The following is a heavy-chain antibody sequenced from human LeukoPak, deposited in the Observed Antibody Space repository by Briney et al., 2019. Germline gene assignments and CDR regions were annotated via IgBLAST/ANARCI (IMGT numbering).Heavy chain of an antibody. V-gene: IGHV4-34*01. CDR2: INHSGST. Sequence: SETLSLTCAVYGGSFSGYYWSWIRQPPGKGLEWIGEINHSGSTNYNPSLKSRVTISVDTSKNQFSLKLSSVTAADTAVYYCARGDLPHYYCYYMDVWGKGTTVTVSS. J-gene: IGHJ6*03. CDR1: GGSFSGYY. CDR3: ARGDLPHYYCYYMDV.